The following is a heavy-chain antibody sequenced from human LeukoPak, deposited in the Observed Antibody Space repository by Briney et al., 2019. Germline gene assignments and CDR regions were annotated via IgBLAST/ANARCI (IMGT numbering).Heavy chain of an antibody. CDR3: ARDQVTSAPFDY. CDR1: GFTVSSSY. CDR2: IWYDGSNK. D-gene: IGHD5-18*01. J-gene: IGHJ4*02. Sequence: GGSLRLSCAASGFTVSSSYMYWVRQAPGKGLEWVAVIWYDGSNKHHADSVKGRFTISRDNSKNTLYLQMNSLRTEDTAVYYCARDQVTSAPFDYWGQGTLVTVSS. V-gene: IGHV3-33*08.